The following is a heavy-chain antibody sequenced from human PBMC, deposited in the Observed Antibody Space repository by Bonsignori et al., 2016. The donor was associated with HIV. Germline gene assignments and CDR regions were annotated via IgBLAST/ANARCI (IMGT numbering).Heavy chain of an antibody. CDR2: ISRGGTT. V-gene: IGHV4-38-2*02. J-gene: IGHJ3*02. D-gene: IGHD4-17*01. Sequence: QVHLQESGSGLVKPSETLSLTCTVSGYSISSGQYWGWFRQPPGKGLEWIGSISRGGTTHYNPSLKSRITMSLDTSKNHVSLKLSSVTAADTAVFYCAGSLSYAAFDIWGQGTVVTVSS. CDR3: AGSLSYAAFDI. CDR1: GYSISSGQY.